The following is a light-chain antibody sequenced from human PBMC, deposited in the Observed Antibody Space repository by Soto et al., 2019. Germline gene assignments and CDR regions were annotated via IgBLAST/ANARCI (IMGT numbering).Light chain of an antibody. V-gene: IGKV1-39*01. CDR3: QQSYSTTWT. CDR2: ATS. Sequence: DIQMTQSPSSLSASVGDRVTITCRASQSIGSDLNWYQQKPGKAPNLLIYATSNLQSGVPSRFSGSGSGADFTLTISSLQPEDFTTYYCQQSYSTTWTFGQGTKV. CDR1: QSIGSD. J-gene: IGKJ1*01.